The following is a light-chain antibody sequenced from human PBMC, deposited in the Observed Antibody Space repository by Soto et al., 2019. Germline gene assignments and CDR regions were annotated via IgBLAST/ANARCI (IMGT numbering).Light chain of an antibody. V-gene: IGKV3-20*01. CDR3: QQYGTSPRT. J-gene: IGKJ1*01. Sequence: DIVMTQSPGTLSLSPGERATLSCRASQRITGNYLAWYQQKPGQSPRLLIYGASSRATGIPDRFSGSRSGTDFTLTISRLEPEDLGVYFCQQYGTSPRTFGQGTKVEIK. CDR1: QRITGNY. CDR2: GAS.